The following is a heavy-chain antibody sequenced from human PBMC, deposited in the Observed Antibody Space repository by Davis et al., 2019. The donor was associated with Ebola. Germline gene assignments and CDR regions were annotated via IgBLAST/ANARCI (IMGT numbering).Heavy chain of an antibody. V-gene: IGHV1-18*01. CDR3: ARDTRVRPFDY. D-gene: IGHD1-1*01. J-gene: IGHJ4*02. CDR1: GYTFTSYG. CDR2: INAYNGNT. Sequence: AASVKVSCKTSGYTFTSYGISWVRQAPGQGLEWMGWINAYNGNTNYAQKLQGRVTMTTDTSTSTAYMELRSLRSDDTAVYYCARDTRVRPFDYWGQGTLVTVSS.